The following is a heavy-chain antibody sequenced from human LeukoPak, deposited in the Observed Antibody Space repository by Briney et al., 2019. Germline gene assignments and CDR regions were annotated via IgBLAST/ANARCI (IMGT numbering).Heavy chain of an antibody. CDR3: AFSRYYLQGSYYYMDV. D-gene: IGHD2/OR15-2a*01. J-gene: IGHJ6*03. Sequence: ASVKVSCKASGYTFTSYGISWVRQAPGQGLEWMGWISAYNGNTNYAQKLQGRVTMTTDTSTSTAYMGLRSLRSDDTAVYYCAFSRYYLQGSYYYMDVWGKGTTVTVSS. V-gene: IGHV1-18*01. CDR1: GYTFTSYG. CDR2: ISAYNGNT.